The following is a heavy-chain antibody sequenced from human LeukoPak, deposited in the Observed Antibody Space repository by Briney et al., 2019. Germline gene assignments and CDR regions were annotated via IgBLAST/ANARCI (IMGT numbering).Heavy chain of an antibody. Sequence: SETLSLTCAVYGGSFSGYYWSWIRQPPGKGLEWIGEINHSGSTNYNPSLKSRVTISVDTSKNQFSLKLSSVTAADTAVYYCARDRYYDSSGYYDYWGQGTLVTVSS. D-gene: IGHD3-22*01. V-gene: IGHV4-34*01. CDR2: INHSGST. CDR3: ARDRYYDSSGYYDY. J-gene: IGHJ4*02. CDR1: GGSFSGYY.